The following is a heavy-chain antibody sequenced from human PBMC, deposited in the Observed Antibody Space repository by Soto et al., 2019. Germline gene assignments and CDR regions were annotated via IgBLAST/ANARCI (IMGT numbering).Heavy chain of an antibody. Sequence: GGSLRLSCAASGFTFSSYGMHWVRQAPGKGLEWVAVISYDGSNKYYADSVKGRFTISRDNSKNTLYLQMNSLRAEDTAVYYCAKAHDIVVVPAVPDYWGQGTLVTVSS. V-gene: IGHV3-30*18. CDR3: AKAHDIVVVPAVPDY. CDR2: ISYDGSNK. CDR1: GFTFSSYG. D-gene: IGHD2-2*01. J-gene: IGHJ4*02.